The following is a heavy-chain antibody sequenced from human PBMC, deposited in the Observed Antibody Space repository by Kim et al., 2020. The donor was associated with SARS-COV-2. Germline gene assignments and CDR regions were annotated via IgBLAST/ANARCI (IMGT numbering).Heavy chain of an antibody. D-gene: IGHD2-2*03. CDR2: INPSGGST. Sequence: ASVKVSCKASGYTFTRYYMHWVRQAPGQGLEWMGIINPSGGSTSYAQKFQGRVTMTRDTSTSTVYMELSSLGSEDTAVYYCARDPGSGYLGIVVVPAAYYFDYWGQGSLVTVSS. CDR1: GYTFTRYY. V-gene: IGHV1-46*01. CDR3: ARDPGSGYLGIVVVPAAYYFDY. J-gene: IGHJ4*02.